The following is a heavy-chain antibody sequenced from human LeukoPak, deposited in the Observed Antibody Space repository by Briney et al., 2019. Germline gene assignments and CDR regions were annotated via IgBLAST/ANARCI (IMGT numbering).Heavy chain of an antibody. V-gene: IGHV3-74*01. CDR2: INSDGSGT. J-gene: IGHJ4*02. CDR3: VRDDGGAGQNFDY. D-gene: IGHD3-16*01. Sequence: GRSLRLSCAASAFTFSNYWMHWIRQVPGKGLVWVSRINSDGSGTAYADFVKGRFSISRDNAKNTLYLQMTSLRAEDTAVYYCVRDDGGAGQNFDYWGQGTLVTVSS. CDR1: AFTFSNYW.